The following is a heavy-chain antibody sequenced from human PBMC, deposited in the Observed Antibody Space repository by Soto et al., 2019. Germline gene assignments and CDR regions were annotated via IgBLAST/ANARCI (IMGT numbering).Heavy chain of an antibody. J-gene: IGHJ6*02. Sequence: PGGSLRLSCAASGFTFSSYGMHWVRQAPGKGLEWVAVIWYDGSNKYYADSVKGRFTISRDNSKNTLYLQMNSLRAEDTAVYYCARDHPIAVAGTDGMDVWGHGTTVTVSS. D-gene: IGHD6-19*01. CDR2: IWYDGSNK. CDR3: ARDHPIAVAGTDGMDV. V-gene: IGHV3-33*01. CDR1: GFTFSSYG.